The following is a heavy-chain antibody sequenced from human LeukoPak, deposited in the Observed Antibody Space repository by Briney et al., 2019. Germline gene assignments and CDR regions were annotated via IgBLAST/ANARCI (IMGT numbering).Heavy chain of an antibody. J-gene: IGHJ4*02. Sequence: SETLSLTCAVSGGSISSGNWWSWVRQPPGKGLEWIGEIYHSGSTNYNPSLKSRVTISVDKSKNQFSLKLGSVTAADTAVYYCARDGAIYYDSSGYYPRFDYWGQGTLVTVSS. V-gene: IGHV4-4*02. D-gene: IGHD3-22*01. CDR2: IYHSGST. CDR3: ARDGAIYYDSSGYYPRFDY. CDR1: GGSISSGNW.